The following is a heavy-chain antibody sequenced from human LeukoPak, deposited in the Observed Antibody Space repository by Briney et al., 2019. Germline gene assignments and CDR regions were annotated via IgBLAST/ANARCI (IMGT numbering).Heavy chain of an antibody. D-gene: IGHD3-22*01. Sequence: PSETLSLTCTVSGGSISSGGYYWSWIRQHPGKGLEWIGYIYYSGSTYYNPSLKSRVTISVDTSKNQFSLKLSSVTAADTAVYYCARGTYYYDSSGYLSWFDPWGQGTLVTVSS. V-gene: IGHV4-31*03. J-gene: IGHJ5*02. CDR1: GGSISSGGYY. CDR2: IYYSGST. CDR3: ARGTYYYDSSGYLSWFDP.